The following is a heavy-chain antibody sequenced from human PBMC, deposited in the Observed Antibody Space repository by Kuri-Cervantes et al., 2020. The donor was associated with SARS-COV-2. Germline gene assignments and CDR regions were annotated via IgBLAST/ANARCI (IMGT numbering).Heavy chain of an antibody. CDR2: IDWDDDK. V-gene: IGHV2-70*11. J-gene: IGHJ4*02. Sequence: TLSLTCAVYGGSFSDYYWTWIRQPPGKALEWLARIDWDDDKYYNTFLQTRLSIAKDTSKNQVVLTMTNMDPVDTATYYCARIQATTVIADYWGQGTLVTVSS. CDR3: ARIQATTVIADY. D-gene: IGHD4-11*01. CDR1: GGSFSDYY.